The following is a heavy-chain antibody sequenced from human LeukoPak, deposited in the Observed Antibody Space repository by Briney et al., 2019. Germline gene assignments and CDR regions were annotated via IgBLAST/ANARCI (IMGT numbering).Heavy chain of an antibody. CDR2: IIPIFGTA. V-gene: IGHV1-69*13. Sequence: SVNVSCKASGGTFSSYAISWVRQAPGQGLEWMGGIIPIFGTANYAQKFQGRVTITADESTSTAYMELSSLRSEDTAVYYCASRPRLTYYYGMDVWGQGTTVTVSS. CDR1: GGTFSSYA. J-gene: IGHJ6*02. CDR3: ASRPRLTYYYGMDV.